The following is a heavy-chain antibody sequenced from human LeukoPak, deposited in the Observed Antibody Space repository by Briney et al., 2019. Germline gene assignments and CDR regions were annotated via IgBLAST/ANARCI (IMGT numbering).Heavy chain of an antibody. CDR3: AKIERGYSYGIVDY. J-gene: IGHJ4*02. CDR2: ISGSSSST. V-gene: IGHV3-23*01. D-gene: IGHD5-18*01. CDR1: GFTFSSCA. Sequence: PGGSLRLSCAASGFTFSSCAMSWVRQAPGKGLEWVSTISGSSSSTYYADSVKGRFTISRDNSKNTLYLQMNSLRAEDTAVFYCAKIERGYSYGIVDYWGQGTLVTVSS.